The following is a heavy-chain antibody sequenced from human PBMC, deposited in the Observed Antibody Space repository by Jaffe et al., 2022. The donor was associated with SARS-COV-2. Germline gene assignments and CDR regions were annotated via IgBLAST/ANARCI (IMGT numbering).Heavy chain of an antibody. CDR1: GFTFSGSA. V-gene: IGHV3-73*01. CDR3: TRRGGSYSADFDY. J-gene: IGHJ4*02. Sequence: EVQLVESGGGLVQPGGSLKLSCAASGFTFSGSAMHWVRQASGKGLEWVGRIRSKANSYATAYAASVKGRFTISRDDSKNTAYLQMNSLKTEDTAVYYCTRRGGSYSADFDYWGQGTLVTVSS. D-gene: IGHD1-26*01. CDR2: IRSKANSYAT.